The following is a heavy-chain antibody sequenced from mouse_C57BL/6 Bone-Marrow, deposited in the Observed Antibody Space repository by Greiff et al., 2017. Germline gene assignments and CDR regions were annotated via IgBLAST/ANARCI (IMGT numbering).Heavy chain of an antibody. J-gene: IGHJ2*01. CDR3: ARPWGGGSFDY. V-gene: IGHV5-17*01. CDR2: ISSGSSTI. CDR1: GFTFSDYG. D-gene: IGHD1-1*02. Sequence: DVMLVESGGGLVKPGGSLKLSCAASGFTFSDYGMHWVRQAPEKGLEWVAYISSGSSTIYYADTVKGRFTISRDNAQNTLFLQMTSLRSEDTAMYYCARPWGGGSFDYWGQGTTLTVSS.